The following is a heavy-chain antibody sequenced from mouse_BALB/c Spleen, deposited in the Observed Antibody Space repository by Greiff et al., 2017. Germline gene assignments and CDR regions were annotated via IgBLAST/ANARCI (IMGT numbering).Heavy chain of an antibody. V-gene: IGHV5-12-2*01. D-gene: IGHD1-1*01. CDR2: ISNGGGST. CDR1: GFTFSSYT. CDR3: ARNGNGAMDY. Sequence: EVQLVESGGGLVQPGGSLKLSCAASGFTFSSYTMSWVRQTPEKRLEWVAYISNGGGSTYYPDTVKGRFTISRDNAKNTLYLQMSSLKSEATAMYYCARNGNGAMDYWGQGTSVTVSA. J-gene: IGHJ4*01.